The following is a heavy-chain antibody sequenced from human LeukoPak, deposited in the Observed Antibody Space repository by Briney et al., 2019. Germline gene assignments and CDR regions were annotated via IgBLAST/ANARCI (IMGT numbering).Heavy chain of an antibody. CDR3: ARDWPIDYYDSSGYLRPPFDY. D-gene: IGHD3-22*01. CDR1: GYTFTSYG. Sequence: ASVKVSCKASGYTFTSYGISWVRQAPGQGLEWMGWISAYNGNTNYAQKLQGRVTMTTDTSTSTAYMELRSLRSDDTAVYYCARDWPIDYYDSSGYLRPPFDYWGQGTLVTVSS. V-gene: IGHV1-18*01. CDR2: ISAYNGNT. J-gene: IGHJ4*02.